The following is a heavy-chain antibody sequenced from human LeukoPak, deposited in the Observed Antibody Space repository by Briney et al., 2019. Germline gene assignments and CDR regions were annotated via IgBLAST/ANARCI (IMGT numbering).Heavy chain of an antibody. CDR2: ISGRSSTI. CDR1: AFTFSDYS. Sequence: GGSLRLSCAASAFTFSDYSMNWVRQAPGKGLEWISYISGRSSTIYYADSARGRFTISRDNAKNSMYLQMNSLRAEDTAVYYCARDRLTSGSYFFDYWGQGTLVTVSS. J-gene: IGHJ4*02. CDR3: ARDRLTSGSYFFDY. D-gene: IGHD1-26*01. V-gene: IGHV3-48*01.